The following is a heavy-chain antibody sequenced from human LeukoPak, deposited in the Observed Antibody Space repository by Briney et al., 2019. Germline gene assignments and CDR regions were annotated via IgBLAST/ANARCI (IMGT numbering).Heavy chain of an antibody. CDR1: GGSISSYY. Sequence: SETLSLTCTVSGGSISSYYWSWIRQPAGKGLEWIGRIYTSGSTNYNPSLKSRVTMSVDTSKNQFSLKLSSVTAADTAVYYCARARIAVTGTGINLDWFDPWGQGTLVTVSS. CDR2: IYTSGST. D-gene: IGHD6-19*01. CDR3: ARARIAVTGTGINLDWFDP. V-gene: IGHV4-4*07. J-gene: IGHJ5*02.